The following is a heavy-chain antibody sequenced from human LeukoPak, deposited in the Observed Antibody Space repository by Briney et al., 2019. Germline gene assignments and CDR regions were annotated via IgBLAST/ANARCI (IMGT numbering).Heavy chain of an antibody. CDR2: ISSSGSTI. CDR3: ARDRIVATINDAFDI. J-gene: IGHJ3*02. V-gene: IGHV3-48*03. CDR1: EFTFSSYE. Sequence: GGSLRLSCAASEFTFSSYEMNWVRQAPGKGLEWVSYISSSGSTIYYADSVKGRFAISRDNAKNSLYLQMNSLSAEDTAVYYCARDRIVATINDAFDIWGQGTMVTVSS. D-gene: IGHD5-12*01.